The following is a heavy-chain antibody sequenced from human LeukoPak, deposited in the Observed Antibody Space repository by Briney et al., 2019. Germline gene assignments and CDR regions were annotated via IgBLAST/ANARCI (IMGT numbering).Heavy chain of an antibody. J-gene: IGHJ6*02. D-gene: IGHD6-13*01. Sequence: SETLSLTCAVYGGSFSGYYWSWIRQPPGKGVEWIGEINHSGSTNYTPSLKSRVTISVDTSKHQSSLKLSSLTAADTAVYYCPRLVGKYPTMSSSWYYYYYGMDVWGQGTTVTVSS. CDR3: PRLVGKYPTMSSSWYYYYYGMDV. V-gene: IGHV4-34*01. CDR2: INHSGST. CDR1: GGSFSGYY.